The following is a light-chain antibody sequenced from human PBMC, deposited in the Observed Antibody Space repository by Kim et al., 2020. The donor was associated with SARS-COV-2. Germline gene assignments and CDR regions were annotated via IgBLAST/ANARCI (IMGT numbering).Light chain of an antibody. Sequence: VAPGKTARITCGRNNIGSKSVHWYQQKPGQAPVLVIYYDSDRPSGIPERFSGSNSGNTATLTISRVEAGDEADYYCQVWDSSSDLVFGGGTQLTVL. J-gene: IGLJ2*01. CDR1: NIGSKS. V-gene: IGLV3-21*04. CDR3: QVWDSSSDLV. CDR2: YDS.